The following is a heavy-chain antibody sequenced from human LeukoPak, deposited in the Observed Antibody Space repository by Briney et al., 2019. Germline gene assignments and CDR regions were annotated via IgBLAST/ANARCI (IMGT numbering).Heavy chain of an antibody. V-gene: IGHV4-39*02. CDR2: IYYSGDT. CDR1: GGSISSSSYY. J-gene: IGHJ4*02. D-gene: IGHD6-6*01. CDR3: ARDRSAKYYFDY. Sequence: SETLSLTCTVSGGSISSSSYYWGWIRQPPGKGLEWIGSIYYSGDTYYNPSLKSRVTTSVDTSKSQFSPRLSSVTAADTAVYYCARDRSAKYYFDYWGQGTLVTVSS.